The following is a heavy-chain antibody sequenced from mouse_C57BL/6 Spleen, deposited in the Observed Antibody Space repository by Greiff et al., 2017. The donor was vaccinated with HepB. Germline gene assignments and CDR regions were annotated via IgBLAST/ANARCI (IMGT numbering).Heavy chain of an antibody. CDR3: ARYYYGSRGLSMDY. J-gene: IGHJ4*01. CDR2: IDPSDSYT. Sequence: QVQLQQPGAELVKPGASVKLSCKASGYTFTSYWMQWVKQRPGQGLEWIGEIDPSDSYTNYNQKFKGKATLTVDTSSSTAYMQISSLTSEDSAVYYCARYYYGSRGLSMDYWGQGTSVTVSS. CDR1: GYTFTSYW. D-gene: IGHD1-1*01. V-gene: IGHV1-50*01.